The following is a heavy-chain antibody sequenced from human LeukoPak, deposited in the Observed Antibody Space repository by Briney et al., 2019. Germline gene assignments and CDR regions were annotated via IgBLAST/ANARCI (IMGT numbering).Heavy chain of an antibody. V-gene: IGHV4-30-2*01. J-gene: IGHJ4*02. D-gene: IGHD2-2*02. CDR1: GGSISSGGYY. CDR2: IYHSGST. CDR3: AREQYCSSTSCYTHGAFDY. Sequence: PSETLSLTCTVSGGSISSGGYYWSWIRQPPGKGLEWIGYIYHSGSTYYNPSLKSRVTISVDRSKNQFSLKLSSVTAADTAVYYCAREQYCSSTSCYTHGAFDYWGQGTLVTVSS.